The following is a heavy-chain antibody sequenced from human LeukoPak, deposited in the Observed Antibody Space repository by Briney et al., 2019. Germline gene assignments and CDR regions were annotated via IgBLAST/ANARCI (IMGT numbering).Heavy chain of an antibody. CDR2: IYSGGST. CDR1: GFTVSSNY. D-gene: IGHD6-19*01. V-gene: IGHV3-66*01. CDR3: ARDGGYSSGWYAEYYYYYGMDV. J-gene: IGHJ6*02. Sequence: GGSLRLSCAASGFTVSSNYMSWVRQAPGKGLEWVSVIYSGGSTYYADSVKGRFTISRDNSKNTLYLQMNSLRAEDTAVYYCARDGGYSSGWYAEYYYYYGMDVWGQGTTVTVS.